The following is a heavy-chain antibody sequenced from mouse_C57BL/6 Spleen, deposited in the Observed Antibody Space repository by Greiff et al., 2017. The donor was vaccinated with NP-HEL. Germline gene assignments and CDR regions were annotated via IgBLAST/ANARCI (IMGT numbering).Heavy chain of an antibody. D-gene: IGHD2-14*01. Sequence: VKLQESGAELVRPGASVKLSCKASGYTFTDYYINWVKQRPGQGLEWIARIYPGSGSTYYNEKFKGKATLTAEKSSSTAYMQLSSLTSEDSAVYFCARWEVYAMDDWGQGTSVTVSS. CDR1: GYTFTDYY. CDR2: IYPGSGST. V-gene: IGHV1-76*01. J-gene: IGHJ4*01. CDR3: ARWEVYAMDD.